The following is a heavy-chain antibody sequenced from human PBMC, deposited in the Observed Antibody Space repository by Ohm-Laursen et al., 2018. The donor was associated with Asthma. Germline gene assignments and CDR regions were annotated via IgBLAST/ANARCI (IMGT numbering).Heavy chain of an antibody. CDR3: ARGLLYSSGYDY. CDR1: GFTFSDYY. J-gene: IGHJ4*02. Sequence: LSLTCAASGFTFSDYYMNWVRQAPGKGLEWVSSISSSSTIYYADSVKGRFTISRDNAKNSLYLQMNSLRAEDTAVYYCARGLLYSSGYDYWGQGTLVTVSS. D-gene: IGHD6-19*01. V-gene: IGHV3-69-1*01. CDR2: ISSSSTI.